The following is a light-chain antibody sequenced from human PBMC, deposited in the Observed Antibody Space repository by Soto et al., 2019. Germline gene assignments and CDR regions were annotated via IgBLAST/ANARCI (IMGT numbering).Light chain of an antibody. V-gene: IGLV2-14*01. CDR1: SGDVGAYNY. CDR2: DVS. CDR3: SSYTNINTRAGV. Sequence: QSALTQPASVSGSPGQSITISCTGTSGDVGAYNYVSWYQQHPGKAPRLMIYDVSNRPSGASNRFSGSKSGNTASLTISGLQAEDEAEYYCSSYTNINTRAGVFGTGTKLTVL. J-gene: IGLJ1*01.